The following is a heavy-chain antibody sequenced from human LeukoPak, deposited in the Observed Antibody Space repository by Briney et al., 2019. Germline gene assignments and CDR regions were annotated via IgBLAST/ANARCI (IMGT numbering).Heavy chain of an antibody. V-gene: IGHV3-64*01. Sequence: PGGSLRLSCAASGFTFSSYAMHWVRQAPGKGLEYVSAISSNGGSTYYANSVKGRFTISRDNSKNTLYLQMGSLRAEDMAVYYCASSITIFEKEGMDVWGQGTTVTVSS. CDR3: ASSITIFEKEGMDV. J-gene: IGHJ6*02. CDR2: ISSNGGST. CDR1: GFTFSSYA. D-gene: IGHD3-3*01.